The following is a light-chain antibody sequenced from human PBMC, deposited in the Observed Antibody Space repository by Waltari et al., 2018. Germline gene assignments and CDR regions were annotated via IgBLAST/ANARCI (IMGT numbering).Light chain of an antibody. Sequence: QSVLTQPPSASGTPGQRVTISCSGSSSTIGSTPVTWYQQFPGTAPNLLIYDNNQWPSGVPDRFSGSKSGTSASLAISGLQSDDEADFYCAAWDDRLNGPVFGGGTKLTVL. J-gene: IGLJ3*02. V-gene: IGLV1-44*01. CDR1: SSTIGSTP. CDR2: DNN. CDR3: AAWDDRLNGPV.